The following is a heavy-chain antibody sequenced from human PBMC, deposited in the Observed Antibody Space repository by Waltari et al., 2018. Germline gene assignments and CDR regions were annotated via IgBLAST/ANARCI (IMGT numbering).Heavy chain of an antibody. CDR3: ARDTIFYGSGSYDP. CDR2: ISRKSTYI. CDR1: GFGFSDYN. V-gene: IGHV3-21*01. J-gene: IGHJ5*02. D-gene: IGHD3-10*01. Sequence: QLVESGGGLVKPGSSLRLSCAASGFGFSDYNLHWLRRAPGKWLERLSSISRKSTYIYYADSVRGRFSISRDNAENSLFLQMNNLRGEDTAVYYCARDTIFYGSGSYDPWGQGTRVTVSS.